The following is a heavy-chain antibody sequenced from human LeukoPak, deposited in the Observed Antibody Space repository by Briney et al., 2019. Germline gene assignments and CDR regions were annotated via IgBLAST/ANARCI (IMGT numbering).Heavy chain of an antibody. J-gene: IGHJ3*02. CDR1: GGTFSGYY. CDR2: INHSGST. V-gene: IGHV4-34*01. Sequence: SETLSLTCAVYGGTFSGYYWSWIPQPPGKGLEWIGEINHSGSTNYNPSLKRRVTISVDTSKNQFSLKLSSVTAADTAVYYCARLKPDYGGKNAFDIWGQGTMFTVSS. D-gene: IGHD4-23*01. CDR3: ARLKPDYGGKNAFDI.